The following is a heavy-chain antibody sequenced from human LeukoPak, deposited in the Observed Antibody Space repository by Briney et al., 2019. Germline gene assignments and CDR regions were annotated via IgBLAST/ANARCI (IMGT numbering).Heavy chain of an antibody. Sequence: ASVKVSCKASGYTFTSYGISWVRQAPGQRLEWMGWINAGNGNTKYSQEFQGRVTITRDTSASTAYMELSSLRSEDMAVYYCARSHYGSGRGFDYWGQGTLVTVS. J-gene: IGHJ4*02. CDR2: INAGNGNT. CDR1: GYTFTSYG. CDR3: ARSHYGSGRGFDY. D-gene: IGHD3-10*01. V-gene: IGHV1-3*03.